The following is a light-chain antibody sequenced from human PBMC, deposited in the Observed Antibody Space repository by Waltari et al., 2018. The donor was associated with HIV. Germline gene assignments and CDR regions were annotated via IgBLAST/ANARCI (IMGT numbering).Light chain of an antibody. Sequence: DIVMTQSPDSLALSLGERATINCKSTQSVLFSYSNKNYLAWYQQKPGQSPKLLVYWASTREFGVPDRFSSSGSGTNFTLTISSLQAEDVAVYYCQQYYATPWTFGQGTKVEIK. V-gene: IGKV4-1*01. CDR2: WAS. J-gene: IGKJ1*01. CDR3: QQYYATPWT. CDR1: QSVLFSYSNKNY.